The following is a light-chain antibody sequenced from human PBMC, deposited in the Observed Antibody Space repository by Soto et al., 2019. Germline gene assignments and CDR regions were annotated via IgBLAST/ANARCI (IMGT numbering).Light chain of an antibody. Sequence: QSALTQPPSASGTPGQRVTISCSGSSSNIGTNYVYWYKQLPGTAPKLLIYCNDQRPSGVPDRLSGSKSGTSASLAISGLRSEDEADYYCATRDNSMSRWVFGGGTQLTVL. V-gene: IGLV1-47*02. CDR3: ATRDNSMSRWV. CDR2: CND. CDR1: SSNIGTNY. J-gene: IGLJ3*02.